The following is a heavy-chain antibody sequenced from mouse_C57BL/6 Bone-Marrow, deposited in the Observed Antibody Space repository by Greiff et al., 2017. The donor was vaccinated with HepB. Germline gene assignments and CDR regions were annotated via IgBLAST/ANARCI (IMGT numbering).Heavy chain of an antibody. V-gene: IGHV5-9*01. CDR3: ANYYGSSYGYFDV. D-gene: IGHD1-1*01. Sequence: EVQGVESGGGLVKPGGSLKLSCAASGFTFSSYTMSWVRQTPEKRLEWVATISGGGGNTYYPDSVKGRFTISRDNAKNTLYLQMSSLRSEDTALYYWANYYGSSYGYFDVGGTGTTVTVSS. CDR2: ISGGGGNT. CDR1: GFTFSSYT. J-gene: IGHJ1*03.